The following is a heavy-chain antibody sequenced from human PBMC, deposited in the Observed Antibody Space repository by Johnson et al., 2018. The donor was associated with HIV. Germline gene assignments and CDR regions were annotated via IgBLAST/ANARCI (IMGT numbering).Heavy chain of an antibody. V-gene: IGHV3-20*04. D-gene: IGHD1-1*01. J-gene: IGHJ3*02. CDR2: INRNGGTT. Sequence: VQLVESGGGVVRPGGSLRLSCAASGFTFDDYGMNWVRQVPGKGLEWVSGINRNGGTTGYADAVKGRITITRDNAKNSLYLKMNSQRAEDTALYYCARDQSVAGEIVWMDAFDIWGQGTKVTVFS. CDR3: ARDQSVAGEIVWMDAFDI. CDR1: GFTFDDYG.